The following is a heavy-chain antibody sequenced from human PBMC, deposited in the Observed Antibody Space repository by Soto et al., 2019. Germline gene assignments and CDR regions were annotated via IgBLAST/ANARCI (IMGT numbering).Heavy chain of an antibody. D-gene: IGHD2-21*01. Sequence: PSETLSLTCTVSGGSISSYYWSWIRQPPGKGLEWIGCIYYSGSTNYNPSLKSRVTISVDTSKNQFSLKLSSVTAADTAVYYCARDPCILWCGELDYWGQGTLVTGSS. V-gene: IGHV4-59*01. CDR2: IYYSGST. CDR1: GGSISSYY. J-gene: IGHJ4*02. CDR3: ARDPCILWCGELDY.